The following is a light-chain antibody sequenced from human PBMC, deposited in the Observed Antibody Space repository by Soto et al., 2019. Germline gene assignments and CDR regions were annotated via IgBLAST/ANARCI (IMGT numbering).Light chain of an antibody. J-gene: IGKJ4*01. V-gene: IGKV3-15*01. CDR3: QQCRNWPLT. CDR2: DAS. CDR1: QNVYNN. Sequence: EIVMTQSPATLSVSPGEGATLSCKVSQNVYNNLAWYQQRPGQTPRLLIYDASTRATGISARFSGSGYGTEFTLTISSLQSEDFAVYFCQQCRNWPLTFGGGTKVDIK.